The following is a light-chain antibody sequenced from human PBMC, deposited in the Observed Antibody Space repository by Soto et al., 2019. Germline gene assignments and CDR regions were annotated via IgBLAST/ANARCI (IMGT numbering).Light chain of an antibody. CDR2: EVS. J-gene: IGLJ1*01. Sequence: QSVLTQPASVSGSPGQSITISCSGTSSDVGSYDHVAWYQRFPGKTPKLMIYEVSNRPSGVSSRFPGSKSGNTASLTISGLQAEDEAHYYCSSYTSDNRDYVFGTGTKVTVL. CDR3: SSYTSDNRDYV. V-gene: IGLV2-14*01. CDR1: SSDVGSYDH.